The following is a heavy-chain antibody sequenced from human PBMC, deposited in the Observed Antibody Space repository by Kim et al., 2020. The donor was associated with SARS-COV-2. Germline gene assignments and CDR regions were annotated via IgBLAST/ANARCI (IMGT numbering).Heavy chain of an antibody. Sequence: DYAVSVKRRITIHPDTSKNQFSLQLNSVTPEDTAVYYCARDEGATPYFDYWGQGTLVTVSS. CDR3: ARDEGATPYFDY. V-gene: IGHV6-1*01. J-gene: IGHJ4*02. D-gene: IGHD1-26*01.